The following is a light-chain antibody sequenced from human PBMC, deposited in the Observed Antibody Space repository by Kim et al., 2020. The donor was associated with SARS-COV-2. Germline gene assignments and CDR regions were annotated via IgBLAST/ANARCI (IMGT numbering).Light chain of an antibody. Sequence: PASNSCRSSQSLVYSKGNTFLNWCHQRPGQSPRRLISKVSIRDSGVPDRFSGRGSGTDFTLQISRVEAEDVGVYYCMQSTHWPFTFGAGTKVDIK. CDR3: MQSTHWPFT. V-gene: IGKV2-30*01. CDR1: QSLVYSKGNTF. J-gene: IGKJ3*01. CDR2: KVS.